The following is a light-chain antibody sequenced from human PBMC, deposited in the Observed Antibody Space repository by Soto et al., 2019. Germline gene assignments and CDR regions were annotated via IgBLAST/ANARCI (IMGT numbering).Light chain of an antibody. CDR2: GAS. J-gene: IGKJ1*01. V-gene: IGKV3-20*01. Sequence: EIVSTQSPGTLSLSPGERATLSCRASQSVSSNYLAWYQQKPGQAPTLLIYGASSRATGIPDRFSGSGSGTDFTLTISRLEPEDFAVYYCQQYSNSPQTFGQGTKVEIK. CDR3: QQYSNSPQT. CDR1: QSVSSNY.